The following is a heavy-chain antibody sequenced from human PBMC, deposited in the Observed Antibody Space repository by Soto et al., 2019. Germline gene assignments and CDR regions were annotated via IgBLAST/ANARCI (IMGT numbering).Heavy chain of an antibody. CDR3: ARARLRAVYAFDI. V-gene: IGHV4-31*03. CDR2: ISYSGST. D-gene: IGHD5-12*01. J-gene: IGHJ3*02. Sequence: QVQLQESDAGLVKASQTLSLTCTVSGGSVSSGAYYWTWIRQRPGKGLEWIGYISYSGSTYYSPSLKSRLSISLDTSKNQVSLRLSSVTAADTAMYYCARARLRAVYAFDIWGQGTMVTVSS. CDR1: GGSVSSGAYY.